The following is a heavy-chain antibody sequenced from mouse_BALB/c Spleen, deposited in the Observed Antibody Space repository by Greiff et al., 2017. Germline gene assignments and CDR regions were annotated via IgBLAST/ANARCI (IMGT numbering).Heavy chain of an antibody. D-gene: IGHD2-1*01. V-gene: IGHV1-15*01. Sequence: QVQLQQSGAELVRPGASVTLSCKASGYTFTDYEMHWVKQTPVHGLEWIGAIDPETGGTAYNQKFKGKATLTADKSSSTAYMELRSLTSEDSAVYYCTLYYGNRYYYAMDYWGQGTSVTVSS. CDR2: IDPETGGT. CDR3: TLYYGNRYYYAMDY. J-gene: IGHJ4*01. CDR1: GYTFTDYE.